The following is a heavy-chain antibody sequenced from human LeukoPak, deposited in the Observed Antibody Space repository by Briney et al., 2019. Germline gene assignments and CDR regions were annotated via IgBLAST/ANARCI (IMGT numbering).Heavy chain of an antibody. D-gene: IGHD3-10*01. CDR3: ARDRISDAMVRGGPQYYYYYYGMDV. J-gene: IGHJ6*02. V-gene: IGHV3-23*01. CDR2: ISGSGGST. Sequence: GGSLRLSCAASGFTFSSYAMSWVRQAPGKGLEWVSAISGSGGSTYYADSVKGRFTISRDNSKNTLYLQMNSLRAEDTAVYYCARDRISDAMVRGGPQYYYYYYGMDVWGQGTTVTVSS. CDR1: GFTFSSYA.